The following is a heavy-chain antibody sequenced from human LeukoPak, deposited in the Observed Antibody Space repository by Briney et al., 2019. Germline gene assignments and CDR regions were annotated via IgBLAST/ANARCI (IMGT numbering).Heavy chain of an antibody. V-gene: IGHV4-59*11. D-gene: IGHD4-17*01. CDR3: ARAFDYGEGMDV. CDR1: GGSISSHY. CDR2: IYYSGST. J-gene: IGHJ6*03. Sequence: SETLSLTCTVSGGSISSHYWSWIRQPPGKGLEWIGYIYYSGSTNYNPSLKSRVTISVDSSKNQFSLKLSSVTAADTAVYYCARAFDYGEGMDVWGKGTTVTVSS.